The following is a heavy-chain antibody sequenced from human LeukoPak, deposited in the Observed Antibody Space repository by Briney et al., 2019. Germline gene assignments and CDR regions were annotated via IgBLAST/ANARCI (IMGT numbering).Heavy chain of an antibody. V-gene: IGHV6-1*01. Sequence: SQTLSLTCAISGDSVSSNSAAWNWIRQSPSRGLEWLGRTYYRSKWYNDYAVSVKSRITINPDTSKNQFSLQLNSVTPEDTAVYYCARDILYCSGGSCYSGAFDIWGQGTMATVSS. CDR2: TYYRSKWYN. CDR3: ARDILYCSGGSCYSGAFDI. CDR1: GDSVSSNSAA. J-gene: IGHJ3*02. D-gene: IGHD2-15*01.